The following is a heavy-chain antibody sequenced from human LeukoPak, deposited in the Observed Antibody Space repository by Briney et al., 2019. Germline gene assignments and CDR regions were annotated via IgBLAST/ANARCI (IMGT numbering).Heavy chain of an antibody. CDR2: IIPILGIA. CDR3: ARDWRYDYGCPRDY. Sequence: AASVKVSCKASGGTFSSYAISWGRQAPGQGLEWMGRIIPILGIAHYAQKFQGRVTITADKSTSTAYMELSSLRSEDKAVFFCARDWRYDYGCPRDYWGQGTLVTVSS. V-gene: IGHV1-69*04. D-gene: IGHD4-17*01. J-gene: IGHJ4*02. CDR1: GGTFSSYA.